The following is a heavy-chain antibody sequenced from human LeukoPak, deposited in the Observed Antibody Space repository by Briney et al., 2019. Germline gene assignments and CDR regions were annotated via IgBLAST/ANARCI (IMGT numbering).Heavy chain of an antibody. CDR1: GGSISSYY. Sequence: SETLSLTCTVSGGSISSYYWSWIRQPAGRGLEWIGRIYTSGSTNYNPSPKSRVTMSVDTSKNQFSLKLSSVTAADTAVYYCAREQGGSWFGDSRGAFDIWGQGTMVTVSS. D-gene: IGHD3-10*01. CDR2: IYTSGST. V-gene: IGHV4-4*07. J-gene: IGHJ3*02. CDR3: AREQGGSWFGDSRGAFDI.